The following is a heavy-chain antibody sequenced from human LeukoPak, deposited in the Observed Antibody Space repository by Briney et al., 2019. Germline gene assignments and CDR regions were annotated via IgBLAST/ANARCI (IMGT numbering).Heavy chain of an antibody. Sequence: GGSLILSCAASGFTFSSYEMNWVRQAPGKGLEWLSYISSSGSTIYYADSVKGRFTISRDNAKNSLYLQMNSLRAEDTAVYYCARGWIDGMDVWGQGTTVTVSS. CDR2: ISSSGSTI. V-gene: IGHV3-48*03. D-gene: IGHD5-12*01. CDR1: GFTFSSYE. J-gene: IGHJ6*02. CDR3: ARGWIDGMDV.